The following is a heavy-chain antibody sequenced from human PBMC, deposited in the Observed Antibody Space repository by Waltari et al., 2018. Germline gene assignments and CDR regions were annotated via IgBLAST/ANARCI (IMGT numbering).Heavy chain of an antibody. CDR1: GVPCSSHA. V-gene: IGHV3-30*01. J-gene: IGHJ4*02. D-gene: IGHD2-2*02. CDR2: LSYYGHTT. Sequence: QVQLVESGGGVVQPGKSRTRSCGAAGVPCSSHALNWVRQAPGKGLQCLPVLSYYGHTTYYDDSVKGRVTISRDNMQNKVILQLDSLRPEDTGVYYCVSVHLRYRVGPGDFWGQGTLVTVSS. CDR3: VSVHLRYRVGPGDF.